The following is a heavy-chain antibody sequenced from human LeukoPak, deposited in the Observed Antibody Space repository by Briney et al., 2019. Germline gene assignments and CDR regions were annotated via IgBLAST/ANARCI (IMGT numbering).Heavy chain of an antibody. J-gene: IGHJ4*02. V-gene: IGHV3-30*02. CDR3: TKTGDSGSFSDY. CDR1: GSIFSSYD. D-gene: IGHD5-12*01. CDR2: MRYDGITK. Sequence: GGSLRLSCAASGSIFSSYDMHWVRQAPGKGLEWVALMRYDGITKYYADSVKGRFTVSRDNSKKTLYVQMNSLRDDDTAIYYCTKTGDSGSFSDYWGQGTLVTVSS.